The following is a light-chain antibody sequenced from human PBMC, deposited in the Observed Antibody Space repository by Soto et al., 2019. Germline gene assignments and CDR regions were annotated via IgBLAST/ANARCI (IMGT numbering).Light chain of an antibody. J-gene: IGKJ1*01. CDR2: GAS. V-gene: IGKV3-15*01. CDR1: QSVSSN. Sequence: EIVMTHSPATLSVSPGERATLSFSSSQSVSSNLAWYQQKPGQAPRLLIYGASTRATGIPARFSGSGSGTDFTLTISRLDPEDFAVYYCQQYGSSPSFGQGTKVDIK. CDR3: QQYGSSPS.